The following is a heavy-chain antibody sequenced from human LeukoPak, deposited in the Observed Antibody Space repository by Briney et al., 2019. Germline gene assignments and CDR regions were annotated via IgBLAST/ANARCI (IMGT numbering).Heavy chain of an antibody. J-gene: IGHJ4*02. D-gene: IGHD3-22*01. Sequence: SETLSLTCTVSGGSISSYYWSWIRQPAGKGLEWIGRIYTSGSTNYNPSLKSRVTMSVDTSKNQFSLKLSSVTAADTAVYYCASQTAHPSYYDSSGYYQSPFDYWGQGTLVTVSS. V-gene: IGHV4-4*07. CDR2: IYTSGST. CDR1: GGSISSYY. CDR3: ASQTAHPSYYDSSGYYQSPFDY.